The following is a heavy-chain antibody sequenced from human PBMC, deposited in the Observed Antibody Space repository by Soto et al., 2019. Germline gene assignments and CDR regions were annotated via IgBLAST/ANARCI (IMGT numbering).Heavy chain of an antibody. J-gene: IGHJ3*01. CDR2: INTEGSST. CDR1: GFSFSSYW. D-gene: IGHD2-15*01. V-gene: IGHV3-74*01. Sequence: EVQLVESGGGLVQPGGSLRLSCADSGFSFSSYWMHWVRQGPGKGLVWVARINTEGSSTNYADSVEGRFTISRDNAKNKLYLQMNSLRAEDTAVYYCARSPGGYYIEWGQGTMVTISS. CDR3: ARSPGGYYIE.